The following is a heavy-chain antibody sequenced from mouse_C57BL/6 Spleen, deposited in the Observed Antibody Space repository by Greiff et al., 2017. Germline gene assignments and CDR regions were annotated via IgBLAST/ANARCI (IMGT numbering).Heavy chain of an antibody. V-gene: IGHV1-53*01. CDR2: INPSNGGT. Sequence: QVQLQQPGTELVKPGASVKLSCKASGYNFTSYWMHWVKQRPGQGLEWIGNINPSNGGTNYNEKFQSKATLSVDKSSSTAYMQISSLTSEDSAVYYCASGNYDLPYYAMDYWGQGTSGTGSS. D-gene: IGHD2-4*01. J-gene: IGHJ4*01. CDR3: ASGNYDLPYYAMDY. CDR1: GYNFTSYW.